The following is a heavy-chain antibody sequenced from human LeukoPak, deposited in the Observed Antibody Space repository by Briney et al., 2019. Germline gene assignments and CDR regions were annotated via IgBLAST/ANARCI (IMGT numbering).Heavy chain of an antibody. CDR3: ARWVYDRSGYYPDWYFDL. V-gene: IGHV4-59*08. D-gene: IGHD3-22*01. J-gene: IGHJ2*01. CDR1: GGSISGYY. Sequence: SETLSLTCAVSGGSISGYYWTWIRQPPGKRLEWVGYIYSSGSTNYNPSLQSRLTMSVDTSKNQFSLKLTSVTAADTAVYYCARWVYDRSGYYPDWYFDLWGRGTLVTVSS. CDR2: IYSSGST.